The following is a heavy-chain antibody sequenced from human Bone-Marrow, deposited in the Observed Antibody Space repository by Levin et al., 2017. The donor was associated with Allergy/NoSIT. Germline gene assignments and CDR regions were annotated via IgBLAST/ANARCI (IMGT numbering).Heavy chain of an antibody. D-gene: IGHD5-12*01. J-gene: IGHJ4*02. V-gene: IGHV3-48*02. CDR2: ISSSSSTI. Sequence: LSLTCAASGFTFSSYSMNWVRQAPGKGLEWVSYISSSSSTIYYADSVKGRFTISRDNAKNSLYLQMNSLRDEDTAVYYCAREGGYAWEYYFDYWGQGTLVTVSS. CDR3: AREGGYAWEYYFDY. CDR1: GFTFSSYS.